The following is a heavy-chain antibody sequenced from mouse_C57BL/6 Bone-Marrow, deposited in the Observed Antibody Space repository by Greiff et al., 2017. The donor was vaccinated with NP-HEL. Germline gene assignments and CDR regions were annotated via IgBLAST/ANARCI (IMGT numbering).Heavy chain of an antibody. Sequence: QVQLQQPGAELVKPGASVKLSCKASGYTFTSYWMHWVKQRPGQGLEWIGMIHPNSGSTNYNEKLKSKATLTVDKSSSTAYMQLSSLTSEDSAVYYCARDDGYFYYAMDYWGQGTSVTVSS. D-gene: IGHD2-3*01. CDR3: ARDDGYFYYAMDY. V-gene: IGHV1-64*01. CDR2: IHPNSGST. CDR1: GYTFTSYW. J-gene: IGHJ4*01.